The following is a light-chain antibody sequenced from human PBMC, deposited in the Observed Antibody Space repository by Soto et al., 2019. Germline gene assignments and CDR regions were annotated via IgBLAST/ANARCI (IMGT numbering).Light chain of an antibody. Sequence: DIEMTQSPSSLSASVGDRVTITCQASQDISNYLNWYQQKPGKAPKLLIYAASTLQSGVPSRFSGSRSGTEFTLTISSLQPEDFATYYCQQLNDYPITFGQGTRLEIK. CDR3: QQLNDYPIT. CDR1: QDISNY. CDR2: AAS. J-gene: IGKJ5*01. V-gene: IGKV1-9*01.